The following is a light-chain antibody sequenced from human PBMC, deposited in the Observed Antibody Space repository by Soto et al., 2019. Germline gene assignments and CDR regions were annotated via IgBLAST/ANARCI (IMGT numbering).Light chain of an antibody. J-gene: IGKJ2*01. CDR3: QQSYTYVRT. Sequence: DIQMTQSPSSLSASAGDRVTITCRASQSIDTHLVWYQQKPATAPKILIYVASSLESGVPSRFSGSGFGTDFTLTINNLQPEDFATYYCQQSYTYVRTFGQGTKVQIK. CDR1: QSIDTH. CDR2: VAS. V-gene: IGKV1-39*01.